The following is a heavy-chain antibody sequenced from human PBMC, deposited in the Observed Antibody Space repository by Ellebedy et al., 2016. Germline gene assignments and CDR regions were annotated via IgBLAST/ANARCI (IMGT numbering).Heavy chain of an antibody. V-gene: IGHV1-8*01. D-gene: IGHD5-12*01. J-gene: IGHJ6*03. CDR2: MNPNSGNT. CDR3: ARDYHRPSHVATIPRPYYYYMDV. Sequence: ASVKVSXXASGYTFTSYDINWVRQATGQGLEWMGWMNPNSGNTGYAQKFQGRVTMTRNTSISTAYMELSSLRSEDTAVYYCARDYHRPSHVATIPRPYYYYMDVWGKGTTVTVSS. CDR1: GYTFTSYD.